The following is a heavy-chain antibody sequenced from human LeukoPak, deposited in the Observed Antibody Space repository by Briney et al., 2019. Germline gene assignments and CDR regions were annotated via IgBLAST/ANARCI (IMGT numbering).Heavy chain of an antibody. CDR2: ISSSGSYI. D-gene: IGHD2-2*01. CDR3: ARDRALEDIVVVPAARRPYYYYMDV. Sequence: GGSLRLSCAASGFTFSSYSMNWVRQAPGKGLEWVSSISSSGSYIYYADSVKGRFTISRDNAKNSLYLQMNSLRAEDTAVYYCARDRALEDIVVVPAARRPYYYYMDVWGKGTTVTVSS. J-gene: IGHJ6*03. CDR1: GFTFSSYS. V-gene: IGHV3-21*01.